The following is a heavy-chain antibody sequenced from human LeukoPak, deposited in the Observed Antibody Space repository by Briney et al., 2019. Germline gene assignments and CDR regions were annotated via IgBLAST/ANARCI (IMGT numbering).Heavy chain of an antibody. J-gene: IGHJ5*02. CDR3: ARSYLVFNWFDP. CDR2: VIPIFGTT. Sequence: SVKVSCKASGGTFNNYAISWVRQAPGQGLEWMGGVIPIFGTTNYTQNWQGRVTFTTDESTNTAYMELSGLRSEDTAVYYCARSYLVFNWFDPWGQGTLVTVSS. V-gene: IGHV1-69*05. D-gene: IGHD2-8*01. CDR1: GGTFNNYA.